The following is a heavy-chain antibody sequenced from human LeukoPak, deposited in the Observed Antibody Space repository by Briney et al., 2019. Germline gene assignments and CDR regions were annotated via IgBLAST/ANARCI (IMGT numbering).Heavy chain of an antibody. V-gene: IGHV3-64*01. Sequence: PGGSLRLSCAASGFTFSSYAMHWARQAPGKGLEYVSAISSNGGSTYYANSVKGRFTISRDNSKNTLYLQMGSLRAEDMAVYYCASDCSGGSCYWGQGTLVTVSS. CDR2: ISSNGGST. J-gene: IGHJ4*02. D-gene: IGHD2-15*01. CDR1: GFTFSSYA. CDR3: ASDCSGGSCY.